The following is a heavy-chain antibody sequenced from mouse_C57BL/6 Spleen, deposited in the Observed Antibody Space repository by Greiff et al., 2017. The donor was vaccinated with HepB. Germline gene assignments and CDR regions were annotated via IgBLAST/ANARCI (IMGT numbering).Heavy chain of an antibody. D-gene: IGHD1-1*01. CDR3: AREFDYYGSRRLDY. Sequence: QVQLQQPGAELVKPGASVKLSCKASGYTFTSYWMHWVKQRPGQGLEWIGMIHPNSGSTNYNEKFKSKATLTVDKSSSTTYMQLSSLTSEDSAVYYCAREFDYYGSRRLDYWGQGTTLTVSS. V-gene: IGHV1-64*01. CDR1: GYTFTSYW. CDR2: IHPNSGST. J-gene: IGHJ2*01.